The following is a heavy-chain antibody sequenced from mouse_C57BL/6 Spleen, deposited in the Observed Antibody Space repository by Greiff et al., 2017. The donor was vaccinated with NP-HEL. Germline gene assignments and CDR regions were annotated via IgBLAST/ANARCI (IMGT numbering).Heavy chain of an antibody. CDR1: GFNIKDYY. CDR3: ALPYDYAPWFAY. D-gene: IGHD2-4*01. V-gene: IGHV14-2*01. Sequence: EVKLMESGAELVKPGASVKLSCTASGFNIKDYYMHWVKQRTEQGLEWIGRIDPEDGETKYAPTFQGKATLTADTSSTTAYLQLSSLTSEDSAVYYCALPYDYAPWFAYWGQGTLVTVSA. J-gene: IGHJ3*01. CDR2: IDPEDGET.